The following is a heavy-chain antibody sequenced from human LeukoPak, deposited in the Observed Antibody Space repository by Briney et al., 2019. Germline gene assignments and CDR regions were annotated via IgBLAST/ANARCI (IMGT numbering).Heavy chain of an antibody. CDR1: GGSISSGSYY. V-gene: IGHV4-61*02. D-gene: IGHD6-19*01. J-gene: IGHJ4*02. CDR3: ARDGSSGWYSYYFDY. CDR2: IYTSGST. Sequence: PSETLSLTCTVSGGSISSGSYYWSWIRQPAGKGLEWIGRIYTSGSTNYNPSLKSRVTISVDTSKNQFSLKLSSETAADTAVYYCARDGSSGWYSYYFDYWGQGTLVTVSS.